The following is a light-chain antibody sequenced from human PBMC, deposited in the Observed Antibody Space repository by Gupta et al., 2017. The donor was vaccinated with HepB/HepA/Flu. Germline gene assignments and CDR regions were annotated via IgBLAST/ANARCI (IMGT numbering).Light chain of an antibody. J-gene: IGKJ1*01. CDR2: GAS. CDR1: QSVSSSY. CDR3: HQDGSSPKT. V-gene: IGKV3-20*01. Sequence: EIVLTQSPGTLSLSPGERATLSCRASQSVSSSYLAWYQQKPGQAPRLLIYGASTRATGIPDRFSGSGSGTDFTLTISRLEPEDFAVYFCHQDGSSPKTFGQGTKVDIK.